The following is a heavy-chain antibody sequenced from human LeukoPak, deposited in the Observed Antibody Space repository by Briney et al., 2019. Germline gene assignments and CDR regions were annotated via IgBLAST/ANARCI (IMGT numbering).Heavy chain of an antibody. CDR1: GFTFRTYW. CDR3: ARGLGSPTDY. V-gene: IGHV3-74*01. Sequence: PGGSLRLSCAASGFTFRTYWMHWLRQAPGKGLVWVSRINDDGSTTTYADSVKGRFTISRDNAKSTLYLQMNNLRAEDTAVYYCARGLGSPTDYWGQGTLVTVSS. CDR2: INDDGSTT. J-gene: IGHJ4*02. D-gene: IGHD1-26*01.